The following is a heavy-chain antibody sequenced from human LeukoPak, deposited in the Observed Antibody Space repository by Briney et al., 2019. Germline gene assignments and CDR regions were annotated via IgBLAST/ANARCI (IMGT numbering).Heavy chain of an antibody. CDR1: GGSFSGYY. Sequence: PSETLSLTCAVYGGSFSGYYWSWIRQPPAKGLEWIGEINHSGSTNYNPSLKSRVTISVDTSKNQFSLKLSSVTAADTAVDYCAGTASKPDFGFWGQGTLVIVSS. CDR3: AGTASKPDFGF. CDR2: INHSGST. V-gene: IGHV4-34*01. J-gene: IGHJ4*02. D-gene: IGHD1-1*01.